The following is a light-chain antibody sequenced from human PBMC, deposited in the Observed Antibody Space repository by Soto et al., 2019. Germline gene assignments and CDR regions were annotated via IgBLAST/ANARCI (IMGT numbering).Light chain of an antibody. J-gene: IGKJ1*01. Sequence: DSPMTQSPSTLSASVGDRVTITCRASQSISSWLAWYQQKPGKAPKLLIYKASHLESGVPSRFSGSGSGTEFTLTISSLQPGDFATYYCQQYDISSGTFGQGTKVDIK. CDR1: QSISSW. CDR3: QQYDISSGT. V-gene: IGKV1-5*03. CDR2: KAS.